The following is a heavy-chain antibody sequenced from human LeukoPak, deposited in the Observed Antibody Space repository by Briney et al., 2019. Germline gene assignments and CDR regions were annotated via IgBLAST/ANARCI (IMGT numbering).Heavy chain of an antibody. Sequence: SETLSLTCTVSGGSISSYYWSWIRQPAGKGLQWIGRISTSGNTDYNPSLKSRVTMSVDTSKNQFSLKVTSVTAADTAVYYCASDSFYESGGYFHYWGQGTPVTVSS. CDR1: GGSISSYY. V-gene: IGHV4-4*07. CDR2: ISTSGNT. J-gene: IGHJ4*02. D-gene: IGHD3-22*01. CDR3: ASDSFYESGGYFHY.